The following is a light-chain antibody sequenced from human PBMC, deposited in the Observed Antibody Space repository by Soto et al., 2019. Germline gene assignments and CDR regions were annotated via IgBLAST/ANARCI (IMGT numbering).Light chain of an antibody. CDR3: QQYNSLAWT. CDR2: DAY. V-gene: IGKV1-5*01. Sequence: QKTQCPSTLSASLGDSVTISCVASQNINTWLAWYHQKPGMAPKLLISDAYTLESGVPSRFSGSGSGPEFTLTISSLQPDDFGTYYCQQYNSLAWTFGQGTKVDVK. J-gene: IGKJ1*01. CDR1: QNINTW.